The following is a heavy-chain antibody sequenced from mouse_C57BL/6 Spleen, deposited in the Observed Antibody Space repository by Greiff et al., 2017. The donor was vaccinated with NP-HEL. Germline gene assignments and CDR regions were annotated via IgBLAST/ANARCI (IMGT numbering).Heavy chain of an antibody. Sequence: LQPGAELVKPGASVKMSCKASGYTFTSYCITWVKQRPGQGLEWIGDIYPGSGSTNYNEKFKSKATLTVDTSSSTAYMQLSSLTSEDSAVYYCARRDYGKNFDYWGQGTTLTVSS. CDR3: ARRDYGKNFDY. V-gene: IGHV1-55*01. D-gene: IGHD1-1*01. J-gene: IGHJ2*01. CDR2: IYPGSGST. CDR1: GYTFTSYC.